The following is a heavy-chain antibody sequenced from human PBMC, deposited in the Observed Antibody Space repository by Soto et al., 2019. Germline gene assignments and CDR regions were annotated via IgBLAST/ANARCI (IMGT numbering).Heavy chain of an antibody. J-gene: IGHJ4*02. CDR1: GYTFTSYA. D-gene: IGHD2-15*01. V-gene: IGHV1-3*01. Sequence: QVQLVQSGAEVKKPGASVKVSCKASGYTFTSYAMHWVRQAPGQRLEWMGWINAGNGNTKHSQKFQGRVTITRDTSASTAYMELSSLRSEDTAVYYCARDLGGWPDYWGQGTLVTVSS. CDR3: ARDLGGWPDY. CDR2: INAGNGNT.